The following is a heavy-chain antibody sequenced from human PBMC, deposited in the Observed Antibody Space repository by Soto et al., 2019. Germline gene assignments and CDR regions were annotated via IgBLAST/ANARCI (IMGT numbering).Heavy chain of an antibody. CDR2: VSIGGST. Sequence: GGSLRLSCAASGFTFSSYAMGWVRQGPGKGLEWVAVVSIGGSTHYADSVRGRFTISRDNSKNTLSLQMNSLTAEDSAVYFCAKRRGAGGHFDYWGQGALVTVSS. CDR3: AKRRGAGGHFDY. CDR1: GFTFSSYA. V-gene: IGHV3-23*01. D-gene: IGHD2-15*01. J-gene: IGHJ4*02.